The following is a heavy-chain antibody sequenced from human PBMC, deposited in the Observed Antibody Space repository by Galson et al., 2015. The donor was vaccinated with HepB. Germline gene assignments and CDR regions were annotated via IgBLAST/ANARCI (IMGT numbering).Heavy chain of an antibody. J-gene: IGHJ5*02. Sequence: QSGAEVKKPGESLKISCKASGYSFSSYWIGWVRQMPGKGLEWMGTIYPGDSDTRYSPSFQGQVTVSADKSTSTAYLQWSSLKASDTAMYYCARLVSETQLYGNEAKWFDPWGHGTLVTVSS. CDR1: GYSFSSYW. CDR2: IYPGDSDT. V-gene: IGHV5-51*03. CDR3: ARLVSETQLYGNEAKWFDP. D-gene: IGHD4-23*01.